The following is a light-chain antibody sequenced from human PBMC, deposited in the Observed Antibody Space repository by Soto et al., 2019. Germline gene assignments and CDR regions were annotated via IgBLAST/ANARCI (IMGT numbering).Light chain of an antibody. CDR1: SSDVGGYNY. V-gene: IGLV2-14*01. CDR3: SSYTSSSTLV. CDR2: DVS. Sequence: QSVLTQPASVSGPPGQSITISCTGTSSDVGGYNYVSWYQQPPGKAPKLLIYDVSNRPSGVSNRFSGSKSGNTASLTISGLQAEDEADYYCSSYTSSSTLVFGTGTKVTVL. J-gene: IGLJ1*01.